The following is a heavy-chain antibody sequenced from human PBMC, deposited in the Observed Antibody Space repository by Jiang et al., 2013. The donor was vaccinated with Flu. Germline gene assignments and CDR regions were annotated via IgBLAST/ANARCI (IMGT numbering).Heavy chain of an antibody. V-gene: IGHV4-30-4*01. D-gene: IGHD3-10*01. CDR1: GGSISSGDYY. J-gene: IGHJ3*02. CDR2: IYYSGST. CDR3: ARAPRLWFGELFDAFDI. Sequence: PGLVKPSQTLSLTCTVSGGSISSGDYYWSWIRQPPGKGLEWIGYIYYSGSTYYNPSLKSRVTISVDTPKNQFSLKLSSVTAADTAVYYCARAPRLWFGELFDAFDIWGQGTMVTVSS.